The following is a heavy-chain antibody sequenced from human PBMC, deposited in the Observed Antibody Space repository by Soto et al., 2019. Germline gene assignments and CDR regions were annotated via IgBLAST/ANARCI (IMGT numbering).Heavy chain of an antibody. CDR1: GGSISSYY. CDR2: IYYSGST. V-gene: IGHV4-59*08. J-gene: IGHJ4*02. D-gene: IGHD6-13*01. CDR3: ARFNGYGTSWYVDY. Sequence: QVQLQESGPGLVKPSETLSLTCTVSGGSISSYYWSWIRQPPGKGLEWIGYIYYSGSTNYHPPLKSRVTISLDTSKNQFSLRLSSVTAADTAVYYCARFNGYGTSWYVDYWGQGTLVTVPS.